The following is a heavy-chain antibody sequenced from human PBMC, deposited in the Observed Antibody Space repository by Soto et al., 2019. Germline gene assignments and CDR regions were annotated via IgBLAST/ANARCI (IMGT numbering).Heavy chain of an antibody. V-gene: IGHV1-69*02. CDR2: IIPILGIA. CDR3: AGVARGNPFFDY. J-gene: IGHJ4*02. D-gene: IGHD4-4*01. Sequence: ASVKVSCKASGGTFSSYTISWVRQAPGQGLEWMGRIIPILGIANYAQKFQGRVTITADKSTSTAYMELSSLRSEDTAVYYCAGVARGNPFFDYGGQGPLVPAPS. CDR1: GGTFSSYT.